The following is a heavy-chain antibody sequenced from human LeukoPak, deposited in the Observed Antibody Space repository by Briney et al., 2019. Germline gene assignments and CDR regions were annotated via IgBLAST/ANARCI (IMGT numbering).Heavy chain of an antibody. V-gene: IGHV3-48*01. CDR3: AKNGMRDSGSYQWGFDY. CDR2: ISSSSSTI. D-gene: IGHD1-26*01. CDR1: GFTFSDYS. J-gene: IGHJ4*02. Sequence: GGSLRLACAASGFTFSDYSMNWVRQAPGKGLEWVSYISSSSSTIYYADSVKGRFTISRDNSKNTLYLQMSSLRAEDTAVYYCAKNGMRDSGSYQWGFDYWGQGTLVTVSS.